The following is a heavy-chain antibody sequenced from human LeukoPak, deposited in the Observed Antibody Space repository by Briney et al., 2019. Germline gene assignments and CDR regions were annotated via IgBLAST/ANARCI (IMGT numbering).Heavy chain of an antibody. V-gene: IGHV4-34*01. D-gene: IGHD2-15*01. CDR3: ARGDKDVVVVAATLDY. CDR2: INHSGST. Sequence: SETLSLTCAVYGGSFSGYYWSWIRQPPGKGLERIGEINHSGSTNYNPSLKSRVTISVDTSKNQFSLKLSSVTAADTAVYYCARGDKDVVVVAATLDYWGQGTLVTVSS. CDR1: GGSFSGYY. J-gene: IGHJ4*02.